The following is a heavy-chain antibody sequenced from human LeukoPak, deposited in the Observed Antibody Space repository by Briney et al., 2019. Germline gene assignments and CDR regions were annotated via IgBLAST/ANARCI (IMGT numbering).Heavy chain of an antibody. CDR3: ARESGGDLGEAFDI. J-gene: IGHJ3*02. D-gene: IGHD1-26*01. CDR1: GFTFSSYA. CDR2: ISSNGGST. Sequence: PGGSLRLSCAASGFTFSSYAMHWVRQAPGKGLEYVSAISSNGGSTYYANSVKGRFTISRDNSKNTLYLQMGSLRAEDMAVYYCARESGGDLGEAFDIWGQGTMVTVSS. V-gene: IGHV3-64*01.